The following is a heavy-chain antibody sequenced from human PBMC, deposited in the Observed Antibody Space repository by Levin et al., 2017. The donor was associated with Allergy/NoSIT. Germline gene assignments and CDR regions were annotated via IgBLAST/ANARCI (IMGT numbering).Heavy chain of an antibody. D-gene: IGHD5-12*01. J-gene: IGHJ6*02. CDR1: GGSFSGYY. CDR2: INHSGST. V-gene: IGHV4-34*01. CDR3: ARRKWMGLRIFYYGMDV. Sequence: PSETLSLTCAVYGGSFSGYYWSWIRQPPGKGLEWIGEINHSGSTNYNPSLKSRVTISVDTSKNQFSLKLSSVTAADTAVYYCARRKWMGLRIFYYGMDVWGQGTTVTVSS.